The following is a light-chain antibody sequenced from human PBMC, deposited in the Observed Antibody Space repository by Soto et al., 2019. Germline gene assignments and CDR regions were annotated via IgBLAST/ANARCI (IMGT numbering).Light chain of an antibody. CDR1: SSDIGAYNY. Sequence: QSVLTQPASVSGSPGQSITISCTGTSSDIGAYNYVSWYQQYPGKAPKLMIYGVSDRPSGISSRFSGSKSGNTASLTLSGLQTEDEADYYCSSYTSSSTLFGTGTKVTVL. V-gene: IGLV2-14*01. J-gene: IGLJ1*01. CDR2: GVS. CDR3: SSYTSSSTL.